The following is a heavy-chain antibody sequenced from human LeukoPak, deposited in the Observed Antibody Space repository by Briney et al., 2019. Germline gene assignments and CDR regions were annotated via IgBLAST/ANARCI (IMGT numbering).Heavy chain of an antibody. V-gene: IGHV1-46*01. CDR2: SNPSGGST. CDR3: VVVYYDSSGYVAYAFDI. J-gene: IGHJ3*02. CDR1: GDTFTTDY. D-gene: IGHD3-22*01. Sequence: ASVKVSCKASGDTFTTDYIHWVQQGPGQGPEWMGVSNPSGGSTTNAQKFQGRVTMTRDTSTSTVYMELSSLRSEDTAVYYCVVVYYDSSGYVAYAFDIWGQGTMVTVSS.